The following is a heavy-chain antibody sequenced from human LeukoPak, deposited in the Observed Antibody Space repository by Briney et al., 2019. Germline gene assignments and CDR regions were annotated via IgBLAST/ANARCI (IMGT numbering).Heavy chain of an antibody. D-gene: IGHD6-19*01. CDR2: ISSSSSYI. CDR1: GFTFSSYS. CDR3: ARVGSSGWLIFDY. Sequence: GGSLRLSCAASGFTFSSYSVNWVRQAPGKGLEWVSSISSSSSYIYYADSVKGRFTISRDNAKNSLYLQMNSLRAEDTAVYYCARVGSSGWLIFDYWGQGTLVTVSS. J-gene: IGHJ4*02. V-gene: IGHV3-21*01.